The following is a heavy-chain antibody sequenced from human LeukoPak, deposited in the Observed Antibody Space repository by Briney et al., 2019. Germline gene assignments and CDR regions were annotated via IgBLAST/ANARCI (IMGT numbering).Heavy chain of an antibody. Sequence: AASVKVSCKASGYTFTGYYMHWVRQATGQGLEWMGWMNPNSGNTGYAQKFQGRVTMTRNTSISTAYMELSSLRSEDTAVYYCAGGVPFSGSYYFHYYYGMDVWGQGTTVTVSS. D-gene: IGHD1-26*01. CDR3: AGGVPFSGSYYFHYYYGMDV. CDR2: MNPNSGNT. V-gene: IGHV1-8*02. CDR1: GYTFTGYY. J-gene: IGHJ6*02.